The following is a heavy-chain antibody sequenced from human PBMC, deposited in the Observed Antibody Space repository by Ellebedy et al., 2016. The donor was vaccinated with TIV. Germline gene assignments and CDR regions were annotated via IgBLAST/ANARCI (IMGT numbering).Heavy chain of an antibody. CDR3: ARRASYGDYAVQVNPWFDP. CDR2: IRGDSEK. V-gene: IGHV3-7*01. D-gene: IGHD4-17*01. Sequence: PGGSLRLSCAVSGFSFRSYWMSWVRQAPGKGLEWVANIRGDSEKYYVDSVKGRFTISRDNSENSLYLQMDNLRVDDTAMYYCARRASYGDYAVQVNPWFDPWGQGTLVTVSS. CDR1: GFSFRSYW. J-gene: IGHJ5*02.